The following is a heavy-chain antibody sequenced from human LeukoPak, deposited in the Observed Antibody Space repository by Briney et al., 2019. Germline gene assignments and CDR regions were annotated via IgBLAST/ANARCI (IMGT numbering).Heavy chain of an antibody. J-gene: IGHJ3*02. CDR3: ARDPVEMATITDAFDI. CDR2: INPSGGST. Sequence: ASVKVSCKASGYTFTSYYMHWVRQAPGQGLEWMGIINPSGGSTSYAQKFQGRVTMTRDTSTGTVYMELSSLRSEDTAVYYCARDPVEMATITDAFDIWGQGTMVTVSS. CDR1: GYTFTSYY. D-gene: IGHD5-24*01. V-gene: IGHV1-46*01.